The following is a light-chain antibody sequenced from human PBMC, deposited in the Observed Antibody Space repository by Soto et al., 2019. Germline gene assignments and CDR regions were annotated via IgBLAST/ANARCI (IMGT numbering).Light chain of an antibody. V-gene: IGLV2-14*01. CDR3: SSYTGAYTLV. Sequence: QSVLAQPASVSGSPGQSIAISCTGTSSDVGAYNYVSWYQQHPGKAPKLIVHEVSDRPSGASDRFSGSKSGNTASLTISGLQAEDEADYYCSSYTGAYTLVFGTGTKVTVL. J-gene: IGLJ1*01. CDR1: SSDVGAYNY. CDR2: EVS.